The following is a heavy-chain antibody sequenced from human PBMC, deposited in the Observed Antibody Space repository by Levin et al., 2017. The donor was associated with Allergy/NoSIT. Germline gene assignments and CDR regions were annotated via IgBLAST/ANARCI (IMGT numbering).Heavy chain of an antibody. D-gene: IGHD3-10*01. J-gene: IGHJ4*02. V-gene: IGHV1-18*01. CDR2: ISAYNGNT. Sequence: GESLKISCKASGYTFTSYGISWVRQAPGQGLEWMGWISAYNGNTNYAQKLQGRVTMTTDTSTSTAYMELRSLRSDDTAVYYCARVWGYYYGSGRYYNSPDYWGQGTLVTVSS. CDR1: GYTFTSYG. CDR3: ARVWGYYYGSGRYYNSPDY.